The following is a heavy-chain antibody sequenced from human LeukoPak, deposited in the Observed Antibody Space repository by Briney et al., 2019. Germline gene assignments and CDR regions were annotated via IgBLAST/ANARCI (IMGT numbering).Heavy chain of an antibody. CDR1: GFTFSSYE. CDR3: APGGGAITTVDY. CDR2: ISSSGSTI. V-gene: IGHV3-48*03. Sequence: GGSLRLSCAASGFTFSSYEMNWVRQAPGKGLEWVSYISSSGSTIYYADSVKGRFTISRDNAKNSLYLQMNSLRAEDTAVYYCAPGGGAITTVDYWGQGTLVTVSS. D-gene: IGHD3-22*01. J-gene: IGHJ4*02.